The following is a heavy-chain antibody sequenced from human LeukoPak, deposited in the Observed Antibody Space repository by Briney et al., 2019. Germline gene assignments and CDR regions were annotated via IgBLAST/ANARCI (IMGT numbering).Heavy chain of an antibody. CDR1: GYTFTSYY. Sequence: ASVKVSCKASGYTFTSYYMHWVRQAPGQGLEWMGVINPSGTGTSYAQKFQGRITMSRDTSTSTAYMELSSLRSEDTAVYYCARSPHNPGSGSSAGDYWGQGTLVTVSS. D-gene: IGHD3-10*01. V-gene: IGHV1-46*01. CDR2: INPSGTGT. J-gene: IGHJ4*02. CDR3: ARSPHNPGSGSSAGDY.